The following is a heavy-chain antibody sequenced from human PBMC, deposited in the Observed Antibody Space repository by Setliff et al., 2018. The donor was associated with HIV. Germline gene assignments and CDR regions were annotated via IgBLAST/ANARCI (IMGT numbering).Heavy chain of an antibody. CDR1: GGSISSSIYY. CDR3: ASHLPPYSGNFDY. D-gene: IGHD1-26*01. J-gene: IGHJ4*01. CDR2: IYYSGNT. Sequence: PSETLSLTCTVAGGSISSSIYYWGWIRQPPGKGLEWIGTIYYSGNTYYNTSLKSRITISVDTSKNQISLKLSSVTAADTAVYYCASHLPPYSGNFDYLGHGTLVTVSS. V-gene: IGHV4-39*01.